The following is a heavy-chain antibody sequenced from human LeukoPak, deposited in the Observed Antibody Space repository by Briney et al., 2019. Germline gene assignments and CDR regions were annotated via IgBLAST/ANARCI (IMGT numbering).Heavy chain of an antibody. J-gene: IGHJ5*02. V-gene: IGHV3-23*01. D-gene: IGHD6-13*01. Sequence: TGGSLRLSCAASGFTFSSYAMTWVRQAPGKGLEWVSSISSTGGSTYYADSVKGRFTISRDNSKNTLYLQMNSLRVEDTAVYYCARDSPEIRYSSSSWFDPWGQGTLVTVSS. CDR2: ISSTGGST. CDR3: ARDSPEIRYSSSSWFDP. CDR1: GFTFSSYA.